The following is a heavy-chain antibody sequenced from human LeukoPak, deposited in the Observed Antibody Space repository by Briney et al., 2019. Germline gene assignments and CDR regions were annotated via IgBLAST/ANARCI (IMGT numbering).Heavy chain of an antibody. D-gene: IGHD2-21*02. J-gene: IGHJ4*02. CDR3: AKDHEPYCGGDCFNGDY. V-gene: IGHV3-30*18. CDR2: ILYDGSNK. Sequence: PGRPLRLSCAASGFTFSRYGLHWVGQAPGKGLDGVAVILYDGSNKYYADSVKGRFTISRDNSKNTLYLQMNSLRAEDTAVYYCAKDHEPYCGGDCFNGDYWGQGTLVTVSS. CDR1: GFTFSRYG.